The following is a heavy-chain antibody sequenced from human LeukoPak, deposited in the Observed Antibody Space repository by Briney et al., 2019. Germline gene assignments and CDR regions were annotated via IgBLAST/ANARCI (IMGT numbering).Heavy chain of an antibody. CDR3: AKDIGRYFALYYFDY. J-gene: IGHJ4*02. CDR2: ISWDGGST. Sequence: PGGSLRLSCAASGFTFDDYTMHWVRQAPGKGLEWVSLISWDGGSTYYADSVKGRFTISRDNSKNSLYLQMNSLRTEDTALYYCAKDIGRYFALYYFDYWGQGTLVTVSS. V-gene: IGHV3-43*01. D-gene: IGHD3-9*01. CDR1: GFTFDDYT.